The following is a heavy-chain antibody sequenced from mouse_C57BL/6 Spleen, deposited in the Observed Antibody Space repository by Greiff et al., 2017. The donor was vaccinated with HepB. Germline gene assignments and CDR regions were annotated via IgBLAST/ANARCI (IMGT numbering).Heavy chain of an antibody. CDR2: TNPTNGRT. CDR3: ARIKKIVATYFDY. V-gene: IGHV1S81*02. D-gene: IGHD1-1*01. CDR1: GYTFTSYW. Sequence: QVQLQQPGAELVKAGASVKMSCKASGYTFTSYWMHWVKQRPGQGLEWFAETNPTNGRTYYNEKFKSKATLTVDKSSSTAYMLLSGPTFADSTVYYCARIKKIVATYFDYWGQGTTLTVSS. J-gene: IGHJ2*01.